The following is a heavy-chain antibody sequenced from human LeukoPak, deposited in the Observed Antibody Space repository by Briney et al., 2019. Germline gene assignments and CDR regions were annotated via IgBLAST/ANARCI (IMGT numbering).Heavy chain of an antibody. CDR2: INSDGTNT. V-gene: IGHV3-74*01. J-gene: IGHJ4*02. CDR3: ARDVREYPSSNIDY. CDR1: GFTFNIYW. Sequence: GGSLRLSCAASGFTFNIYWMHWVRQAPGKGLVWVSRINSDGTNTNYTDSVKGRFTISRDNAKNTLYLHMKSLRAEDTAVYYCARDVREYPSSNIDYWGQGTLVTVSS. D-gene: IGHD2/OR15-2a*01.